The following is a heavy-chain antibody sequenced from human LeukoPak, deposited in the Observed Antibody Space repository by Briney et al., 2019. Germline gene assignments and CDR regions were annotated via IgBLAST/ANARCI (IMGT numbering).Heavy chain of an antibody. J-gene: IGHJ4*02. CDR2: IYPGDSDT. CDR3: ARGGSNYEYHLDS. Sequence: GESLKISCQASGYMFSNYWIGWVRQMPGKGLEWMGVIYPGDSDTRYSASFQGQVTISADKSITTAYLQWSSLKASDTAMYYCARGGSNYEYHLDSWGQGTLVTVSS. D-gene: IGHD4-11*01. V-gene: IGHV5-51*01. CDR1: GYMFSNYW.